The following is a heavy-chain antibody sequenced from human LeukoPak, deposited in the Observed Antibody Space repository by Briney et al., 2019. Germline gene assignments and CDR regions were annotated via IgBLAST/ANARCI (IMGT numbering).Heavy chain of an antibody. V-gene: IGHV3-30*18. Sequence: PGRSLRLSCEASGFTFTSYGLHWVRQTPGKGLEWVAVISFDGNNKLYADSVKGRFTISRDNSKNTLYLQLNSLTAEDTALYSCVKDLGFGGDYYGMDVWGKGTAVTVSS. D-gene: IGHD3-10*01. CDR1: GFTFTSYG. J-gene: IGHJ6*04. CDR3: VKDLGFGGDYYGMDV. CDR2: ISFDGNNK.